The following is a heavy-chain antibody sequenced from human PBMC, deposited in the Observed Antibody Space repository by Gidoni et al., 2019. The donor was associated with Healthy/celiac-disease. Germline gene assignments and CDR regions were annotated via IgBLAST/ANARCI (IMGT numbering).Heavy chain of an antibody. V-gene: IGHV1-69*01. CDR2: IIPIFGTA. D-gene: IGHD2-15*01. CDR1: GGTFTRYA. J-gene: IGHJ1*01. Sequence: QVQLVQSGAEVKKPGSSVKVSCQASGGTFTRYAISWVPQAPGQGLVWMGGIIPIFGTANYAQKFQGRVTITADESTSTAYMELSSLRSEDTAVYYCARDQGYCSGGSCYSGAEYFQHWGQGTLVTVSS. CDR3: ARDQGYCSGGSCYSGAEYFQH.